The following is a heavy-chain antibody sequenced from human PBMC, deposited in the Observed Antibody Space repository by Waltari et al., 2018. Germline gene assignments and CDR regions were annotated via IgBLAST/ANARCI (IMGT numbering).Heavy chain of an antibody. D-gene: IGHD3-16*01. Sequence: QVQLVQSGAAVKQPGASVQVPCKTSGYAFVGYYIHWARQAPGQGLEWRWWSNPKRGRKDSNYAQKFQRRITMTRDPSVSTAELELSRLRSDDTAIYYCARVNNQYVGGHSIQFYDFWGQGTLVTVSS. J-gene: IGHJ4*02. CDR2: SNPKRGRKDS. V-gene: IGHV1-2*02. CDR3: ARVNNQYVGGHSIQFYDF. CDR1: GYAFVGYY.